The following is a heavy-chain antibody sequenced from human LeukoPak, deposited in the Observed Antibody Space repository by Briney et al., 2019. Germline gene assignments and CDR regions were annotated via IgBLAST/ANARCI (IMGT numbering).Heavy chain of an antibody. CDR3: ARDFGWGGALDI. V-gene: IGHV3-21*01. CDR1: GFTFSSYS. D-gene: IGHD6-19*01. J-gene: IGHJ3*02. CDR2: ISSSSSYI. Sequence: PGGSLRLSCAASGFTFSSYSMNWVRQAPGKGLEWVSSISSSSSYIYYADSVKGRFTISRDNAKNSLYLQMNSLRAEDTAVYYCARDFGWGGALDIWGQGTMVTVSS.